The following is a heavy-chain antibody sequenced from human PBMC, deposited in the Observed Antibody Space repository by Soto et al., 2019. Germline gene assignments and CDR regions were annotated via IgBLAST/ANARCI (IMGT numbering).Heavy chain of an antibody. CDR3: AREENAYDPLSY. V-gene: IGHV4-4*02. J-gene: IGHJ4*02. CDR1: GGSITISNW. Sequence: HVQLQESGPGLVKPSGTLSLTCDVSGGSITISNWWTWVRQPPGKGLEWIGEISQSGMTKYDPSLKSRVTMSIDKANNKLSLSLDSVTAADTAVYFCAREENAYDPLSYLGQGILGTVSS. CDR2: ISQSGMT. D-gene: IGHD5-12*01.